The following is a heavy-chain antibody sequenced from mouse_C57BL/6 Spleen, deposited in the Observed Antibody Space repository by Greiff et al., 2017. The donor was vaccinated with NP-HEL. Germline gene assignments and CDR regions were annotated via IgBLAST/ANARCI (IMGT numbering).Heavy chain of an antibody. J-gene: IGHJ1*03. CDR2: IYPGNGDT. V-gene: IGHV1-12*01. D-gene: IGHD4-1*02. Sequence: QVQLKESGAELVRPGASVKMSCKASGYTFTSYNMHWVKQTPRQGLEWIGAIYPGNGDTSYNQKFKGKATLTVDKSSSTAYMQLSSLTSEDSAVYFCARSGDNWGYWYFDVWGTGTTVTVSS. CDR1: GYTFTSYN. CDR3: ARSGDNWGYWYFDV.